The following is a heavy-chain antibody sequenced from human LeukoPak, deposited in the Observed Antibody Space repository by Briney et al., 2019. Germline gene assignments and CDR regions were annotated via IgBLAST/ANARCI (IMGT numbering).Heavy chain of an antibody. V-gene: IGHV4-59*08. CDR3: ASLHGSGTKYYMDV. CDR2: IYYSGST. Sequence: SETLSLTCTVSGGSISSYYWSWIRQPPGKGLEWIGYIYYSGSTNYNPSLKSRVTISVDTSKNQFSLKLSSVTAADTAVYYCASLHGSGTKYYMDVWGKGTTVTVSS. D-gene: IGHD3-10*01. CDR1: GGSISSYY. J-gene: IGHJ6*03.